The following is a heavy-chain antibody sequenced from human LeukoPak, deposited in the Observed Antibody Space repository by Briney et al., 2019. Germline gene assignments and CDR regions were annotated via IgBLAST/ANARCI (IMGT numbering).Heavy chain of an antibody. CDR3: VKDPRDTYGTNWFVS. CDR1: GFSFGNYA. J-gene: IGHJ5*01. CDR2: ISGTGGAT. Sequence: GGSLRLSCVASGFSFGNYAMSWVRQAPGKGPQWVSQISGTGGATWYAGFARDRFTISRDNSKKTRYLQMSGLRVEDTAMYYCVKDPRDTYGTNWFVSWGQGTLLIVSS. V-gene: IGHV3-23*01. D-gene: IGHD2-21*01.